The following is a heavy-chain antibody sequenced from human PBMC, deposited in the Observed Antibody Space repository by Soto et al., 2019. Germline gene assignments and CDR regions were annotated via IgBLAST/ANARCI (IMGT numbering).Heavy chain of an antibody. CDR1: GGSMTTGSNF. CDR2: VFRSGSV. Sequence: NPSETLSLTCNVSGGSMTTGSNFWSWIRQPPGKGLEWIGYVFRSGSVNYSPSFKSRVTISIDTSKNQFSLMLKSVTAADTAVYFCARARNRYFDYWGQGALVTVSS. D-gene: IGHD1-1*01. V-gene: IGHV4-61*01. J-gene: IGHJ4*02. CDR3: ARARNRYFDY.